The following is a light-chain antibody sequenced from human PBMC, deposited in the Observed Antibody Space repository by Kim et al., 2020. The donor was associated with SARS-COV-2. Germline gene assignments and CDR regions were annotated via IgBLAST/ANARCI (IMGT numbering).Light chain of an antibody. J-gene: IGKJ2*01. CDR2: DAS. CDR1: QDISNY. CDR3: QQYDNLLMYT. Sequence: DIQMTQSPSSLSASVGDRVTITCQASQDISNYLNWYQQKPGKAPKLLIYDASNLETGVPSRFSGSGSGTDFTFTISSLQPEDIATYYCQQYDNLLMYTFGQENELEI. V-gene: IGKV1-33*01.